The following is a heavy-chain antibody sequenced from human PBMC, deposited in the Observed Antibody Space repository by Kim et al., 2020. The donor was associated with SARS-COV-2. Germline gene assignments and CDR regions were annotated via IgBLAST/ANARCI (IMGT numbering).Heavy chain of an antibody. J-gene: IGHJ5*02. Sequence: SVKVSCKASGGTFSSYAISWVRQAPGQGLEWMGGIIPIFGTANYAQKFQGRVTITADESTSTAYMELSSLRSEDTAVYYCARDPGPLKYYYDSSGSGVWFDPWGQGTLVTVSS. CDR3: ARDPGPLKYYYDSSGSGVWFDP. V-gene: IGHV1-69*13. D-gene: IGHD3-22*01. CDR2: IIPIFGTA. CDR1: GGTFSSYA.